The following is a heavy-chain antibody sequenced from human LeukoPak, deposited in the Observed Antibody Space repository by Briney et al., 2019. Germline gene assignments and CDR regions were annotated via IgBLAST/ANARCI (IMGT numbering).Heavy chain of an antibody. CDR2: INPNSGGT. CDR3: ARDPSRGADIWFDP. V-gene: IGHV1-2*02. D-gene: IGHD1-26*01. Sequence: ASVKVSCKASGYIFTGYYMHWVRQAPGQGLEWMGWINPNSGGTNYAQKFQGRVTMTSDTSIGTVYMELNRLTFDDTAVYYCARDPSRGADIWFDPWGQGTLVTVSS. J-gene: IGHJ5*02. CDR1: GYIFTGYY.